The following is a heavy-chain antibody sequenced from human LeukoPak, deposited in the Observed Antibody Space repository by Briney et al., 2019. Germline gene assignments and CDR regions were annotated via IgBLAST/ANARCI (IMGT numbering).Heavy chain of an antibody. CDR2: LKSKAAGGTT. Sequence: GGSLRLSCAASGFKFIDAWMSWVRQAPGKGLEWVGRLKSKAAGGTTDYSAPVKGRFTISRDDSKNTFYLQMNSLQTEDTAVYFCSWEQDASLGRRLSSWGQETLVTVAS. D-gene: IGHD1/OR15-1a*01. CDR3: SWEQDASLGRRLSS. J-gene: IGHJ4*02. CDR1: GFKFIDAW. V-gene: IGHV3-15*01.